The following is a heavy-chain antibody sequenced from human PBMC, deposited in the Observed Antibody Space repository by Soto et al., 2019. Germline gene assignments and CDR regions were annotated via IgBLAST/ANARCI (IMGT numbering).Heavy chain of an antibody. D-gene: IGHD5-12*01. Sequence: PVGYLRLSCAASGFSFDDYAMHWVRRAPGKGLGWVSGSGWNSEIIGYAESVMGRFTISRDNAKNSLYLQMNSLRTEDTALYYCAKTTGATYILHGMDVWGPGTTVTVSS. CDR3: AKTTGATYILHGMDV. V-gene: IGHV3-9*01. J-gene: IGHJ6*01. CDR2: SGWNSEII. CDR1: GFSFDDYA.